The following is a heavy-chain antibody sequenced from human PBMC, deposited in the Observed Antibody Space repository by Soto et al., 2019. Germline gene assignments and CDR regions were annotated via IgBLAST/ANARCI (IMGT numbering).Heavy chain of an antibody. V-gene: IGHV1-18*01. J-gene: IGHJ5*02. CDR2: ISPSSGET. CDR3: ARDWHPRFDP. CDR1: GYSFSSYV. Sequence: QVQLVQSGPEVKKPGASVKVSCKASGYSFSSYVITWGRQAPGQGLEWMGWISPSSGETNYAQKFQGRVTVTTDTSTTTTYLELRSLKSDDTAVYYCARDWHPRFDPWGPGTLVTVSS.